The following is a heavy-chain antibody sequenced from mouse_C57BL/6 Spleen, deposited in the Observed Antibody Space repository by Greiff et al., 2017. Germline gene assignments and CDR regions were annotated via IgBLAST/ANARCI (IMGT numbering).Heavy chain of an antibody. D-gene: IGHD2-5*01. CDR1: GYTFTSYW. J-gene: IGHJ1*03. CDR3: ARVDSTHSYWYFDV. CDR2: INPSNGGT. V-gene: IGHV1-53*01. Sequence: QVQLQQPGTELVKPGASVKLSCKASGYTFTSYWMHWVKQRPGQGLEWIGNINPSNGGTNYNEKFKSKATLTVDKSSSTAYMQLSSLTSEDSAVYYCARVDSTHSYWYFDVWGTGTTVTVSS.